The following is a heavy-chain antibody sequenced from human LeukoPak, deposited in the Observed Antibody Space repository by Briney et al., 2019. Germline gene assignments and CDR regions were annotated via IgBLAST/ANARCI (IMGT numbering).Heavy chain of an antibody. D-gene: IGHD3-22*01. CDR2: ISSSSSYI. V-gene: IGHV3-21*01. CDR3: ARDDSSRVFYY. CDR1: GFTFSSYS. Sequence: GGPLRLSCAASGFTFSSYSMNWVRQAPGKGLEWVSSISSSSSYIYYAASVKGRFTISRDNAKNSLYLQMNSLRAEDTAVYYCARDDSSRVFYYWGQGTLVTVSS. J-gene: IGHJ4*02.